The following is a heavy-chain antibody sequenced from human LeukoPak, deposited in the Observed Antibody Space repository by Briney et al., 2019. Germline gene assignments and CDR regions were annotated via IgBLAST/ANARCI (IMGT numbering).Heavy chain of an antibody. Sequence: AGGSLRLSCAASGFTVSSDYMRWVRQAPGKGLEWVSTISVGAEYIFYADSVKGRFTISRDDSNNALYLQMHSLRAEDTALYYCASGPPFLKYFEYWGQGTLVTVSS. J-gene: IGHJ4*02. V-gene: IGHV3-23*01. CDR2: ISVGAEYI. CDR1: GFTVSSDY. CDR3: ASGPPFLKYFEY. D-gene: IGHD3-3*01.